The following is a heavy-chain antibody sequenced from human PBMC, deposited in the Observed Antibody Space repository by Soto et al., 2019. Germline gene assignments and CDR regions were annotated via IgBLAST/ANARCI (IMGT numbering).Heavy chain of an antibody. D-gene: IGHD1-26*01. CDR3: ARGSGWADFDF. J-gene: IGHJ4*02. V-gene: IGHV4-59*12. Sequence: SETQALTRTVSRASMSSYYSNLTRQPPGKRPESTGYLSQRASTTYTPPLKSRVTISVDTSKNQFSLKLRSVTAADTAVYYCARGSGWADFDFWGQGTLVTVSS. CDR2: LSQRAST. CDR1: RASMSSYY.